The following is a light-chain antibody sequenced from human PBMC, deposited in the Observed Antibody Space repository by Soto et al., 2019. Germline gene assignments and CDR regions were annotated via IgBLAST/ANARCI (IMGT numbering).Light chain of an antibody. V-gene: IGKV3-20*01. CDR1: QSVSNNY. J-gene: IGKJ1*01. Sequence: EIVVTHSPGTLSLSTGERATLSCRASQSVSNNYLAWYQQKPGQAPRLLIYGASNRATGIPDRFSGSGSGTDFTLTISRLEPEDFAVYYCQQYGSSGTFGQGTKVDIK. CDR2: GAS. CDR3: QQYGSSGT.